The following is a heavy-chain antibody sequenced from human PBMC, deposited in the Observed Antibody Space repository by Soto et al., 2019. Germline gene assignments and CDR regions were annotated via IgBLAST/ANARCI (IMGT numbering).Heavy chain of an antibody. Sequence: GGSLRLSCAASGFTFSSYWMSWVRQAPGKGLEWVANIKQDGSEKYYVDSVKGRFTISRDNAKNSLYLQMNSLRAEDTAVYYCARGWDYDFWSGYYSGYWGQGTLVTVSS. CDR3: ARGWDYDFWSGYYSGY. D-gene: IGHD3-3*01. CDR1: GFTFSSYW. J-gene: IGHJ4*02. CDR2: IKQDGSEK. V-gene: IGHV3-7*05.